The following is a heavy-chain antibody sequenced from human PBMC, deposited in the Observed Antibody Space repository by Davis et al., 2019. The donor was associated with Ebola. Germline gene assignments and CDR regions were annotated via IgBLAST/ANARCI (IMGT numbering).Heavy chain of an antibody. J-gene: IGHJ4*02. CDR2: IIPIFGTA. V-gene: IGHV1-69*13. D-gene: IGHD1-26*01. CDR3: ARDLFSAIVGATTIDY. Sequence: SVKVSCKASGGTFSSYAISWVRQAPGQGLEWMGGIIPIFGTANYAQKFQGRVTITADESTSTAYTELSSLRSEDTAVYYCARDLFSAIVGATTIDYWGQGTLVTVSS. CDR1: GGTFSSYA.